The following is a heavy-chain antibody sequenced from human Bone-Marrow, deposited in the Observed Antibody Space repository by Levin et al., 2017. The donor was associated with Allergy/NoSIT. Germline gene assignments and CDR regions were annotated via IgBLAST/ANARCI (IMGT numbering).Heavy chain of an antibody. Sequence: GGSLRLSCVASGFTFSGNAMSWVRQAPGKGLEWVSGIGADQRTHYADSVKGRFTISRDNYKNKLYLQMNSLRAEDTALYYCAKDIYAWAFDSWGQGTMVTVSS. CDR3: AKDIYAWAFDS. CDR2: IGADQRT. D-gene: IGHD2/OR15-2a*01. CDR1: GFTFSGNA. V-gene: IGHV3-23*01. J-gene: IGHJ3*02.